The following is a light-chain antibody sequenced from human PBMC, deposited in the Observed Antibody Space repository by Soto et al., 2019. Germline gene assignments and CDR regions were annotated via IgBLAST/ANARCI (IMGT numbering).Light chain of an antibody. Sequence: QSSLTQPASVSGSPGQSIAISCTGTSSDVGSYNYVSWYQHHSGKAPKVMIYDVSSRPSGVSNRFSGSKSGNTASLTISGLQSEDEADYYCISYTTISTYVFGTGTKVTVL. CDR1: SSDVGSYNY. CDR3: ISYTTISTYV. V-gene: IGLV2-14*03. CDR2: DVS. J-gene: IGLJ1*01.